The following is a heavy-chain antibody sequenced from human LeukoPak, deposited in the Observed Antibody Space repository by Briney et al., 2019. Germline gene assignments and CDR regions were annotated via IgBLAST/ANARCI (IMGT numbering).Heavy chain of an antibody. J-gene: IGHJ4*02. V-gene: IGHV4-39*01. D-gene: IGHD1-1*01. CDR3: ARHEDRNWYFDH. Sequence: SETLSLTCTVSGGSISSSYYYWGSIRQPPGKGLEWIGTIYYSGSTYYNPSLKSRVTISVDTSKNQFSLKLSSVTAPDTVVYYCARHEDRNWYFDHWGQGTLVTVSS. CDR2: IYYSGST. CDR1: GGSISSSYYY.